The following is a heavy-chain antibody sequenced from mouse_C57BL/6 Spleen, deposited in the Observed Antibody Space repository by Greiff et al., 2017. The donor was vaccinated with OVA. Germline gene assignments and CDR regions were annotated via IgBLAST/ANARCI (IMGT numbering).Heavy chain of an antibody. CDR2: IDPSDSYT. J-gene: IGHJ2*01. Sequence: VQLQQPGAELVKPGASVKLSCKASGYTFTSYWMQWVKQRPGQGLEWIGEIDPSDSYTNYNQKFKGKATLTVDTSSSTAYMQLSSLTSEDSAVYYCARRETTVVADYWGQGTTLTVSS. D-gene: IGHD1-1*01. CDR1: GYTFTSYW. CDR3: ARRETTVVADY. V-gene: IGHV1-50*01.